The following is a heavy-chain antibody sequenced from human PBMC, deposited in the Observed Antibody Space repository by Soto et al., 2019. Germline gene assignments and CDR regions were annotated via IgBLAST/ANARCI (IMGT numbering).Heavy chain of an antibody. V-gene: IGHV1-69*06. J-gene: IGHJ4*02. CDR1: GGTFSSYA. CDR2: IIPIFGTA. D-gene: IGHD6-6*01. CDR3: ARDTRYRSSTGGGD. Sequence: QVQLVQSGAEVKKPGSSVKVSCKASGGTFSSYAISWVRQAPGQGLEWMGGIIPIFGTANYAQKFQGRVTIHAEKATITAHMELSSLRSEDTAVYYCARDTRYRSSTGGGDWGQGTLVTVSS.